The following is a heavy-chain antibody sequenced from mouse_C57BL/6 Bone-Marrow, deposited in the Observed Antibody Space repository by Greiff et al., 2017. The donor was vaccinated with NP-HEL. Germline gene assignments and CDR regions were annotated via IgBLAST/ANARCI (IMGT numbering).Heavy chain of an antibody. CDR1: GYTFTEYT. Sequence: VQLQESGAELVKPGASVKLSCKASGYTFTEYTIHWVKQRSGQGLEWIGWFYPGSGSIKYNEKFKDKATLTADKYSSTVYMDLSRLTSEDSAVYFCARHGDYFGSSYGYFDVWGTGTTVTVSS. CDR3: ARHGDYFGSSYGYFDV. V-gene: IGHV1-62-2*01. D-gene: IGHD1-1*01. J-gene: IGHJ1*03. CDR2: FYPGSGSI.